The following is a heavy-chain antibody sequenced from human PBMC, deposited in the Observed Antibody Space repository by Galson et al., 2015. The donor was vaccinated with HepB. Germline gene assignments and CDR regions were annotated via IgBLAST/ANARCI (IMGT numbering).Heavy chain of an antibody. Sequence: SLRLSCAASGLTFSTYAMSWVCQAPGKGLEWLSTISGSGGSIYYADSVKGRFAISRYNSKSTLYLQMNGLRAEDTAVYFCAKFFSGTYYLEAFDIWGHGTLVTVSS. D-gene: IGHD1-26*01. CDR2: ISGSGGSI. J-gene: IGHJ3*02. CDR3: AKFFSGTYYLEAFDI. V-gene: IGHV3-23*01. CDR1: GLTFSTYA.